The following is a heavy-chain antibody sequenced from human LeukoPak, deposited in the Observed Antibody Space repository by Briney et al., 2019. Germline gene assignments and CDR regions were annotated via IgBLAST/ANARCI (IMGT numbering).Heavy chain of an antibody. V-gene: IGHV3-23*01. CDR3: ARGPQGGITMIVVFDY. D-gene: IGHD3-22*01. Sequence: GGSLRLSCAASGFTFSSYAMSWVRQAPGKGLEWVSAISGSGGSTYYADSVKGRFTISRDNSKNTLYLQMGSLRAEDMAVYYCARGPQGGITMIVVFDYWGQGTLVTVSS. CDR1: GFTFSSYA. J-gene: IGHJ4*02. CDR2: ISGSGGST.